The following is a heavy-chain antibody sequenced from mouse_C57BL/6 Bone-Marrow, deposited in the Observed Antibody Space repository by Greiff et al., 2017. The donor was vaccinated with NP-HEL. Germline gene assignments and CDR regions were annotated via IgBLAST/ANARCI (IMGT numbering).Heavy chain of an antibody. CDR1: GFTFSDYG. CDR2: ISSGSSTI. Sequence: EVKLVESGGGLVKPGGSLKLSCAASGFTFSDYGMHWVRQAPEKGLEWVAYISSGSSTIYYADTVKGRFTISRDNAKNTLFLQMTSLRSEDTAMYYCARGGLRGPAWFAYWGQGTLVTVSA. D-gene: IGHD2-4*01. CDR3: ARGGLRGPAWFAY. V-gene: IGHV5-17*01. J-gene: IGHJ3*01.